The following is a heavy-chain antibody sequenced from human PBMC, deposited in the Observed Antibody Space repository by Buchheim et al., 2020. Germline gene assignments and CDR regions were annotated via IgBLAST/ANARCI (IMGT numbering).Heavy chain of an antibody. CDR2: ISYDGSNK. CDR1: GLSFNNAY. J-gene: IGHJ6*02. CDR3: ARGRTQKYCSGGSCYSSAKDYYYGMDV. V-gene: IGHV3-30-3*01. D-gene: IGHD2-15*01. Sequence: QVEVVESGGGLVKPGGSLRLSCAASGLSFNNAYMSWVRQAPGEGLEWVAVISYDGSNKYYADSVKGRFTISRDNYKNTLYLQMNSLRAEDTAVYYCARGRTQKYCSGGSCYSSAKDYYYGMDVWGQGTT.